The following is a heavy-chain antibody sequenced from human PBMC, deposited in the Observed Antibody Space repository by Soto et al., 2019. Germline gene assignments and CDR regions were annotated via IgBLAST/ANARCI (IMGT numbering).Heavy chain of an antibody. J-gene: IGHJ6*02. CDR1: GYTFTTHG. V-gene: IGHV1-18*04. D-gene: IGHD3-16*01. CDR3: ARGGRGGGIDV. Sequence: ASVKVSCKASGYTFTTHGISWVRQAPGQGLEWMGWISGDNAKTKYAQKLQARVTLTTDTSTTTAYMDLRSLKSDDTAVYYCARGGRGGGIDVWGQGTTVTVSS. CDR2: ISGDNAKT.